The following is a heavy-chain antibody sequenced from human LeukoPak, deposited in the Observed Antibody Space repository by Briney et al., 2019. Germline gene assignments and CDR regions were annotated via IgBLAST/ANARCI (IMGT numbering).Heavy chain of an antibody. CDR3: ARDVGLDYYGLDV. J-gene: IGHJ6*02. CDR1: GGSINSYY. V-gene: IGHV4-59*01. Sequence: SETLSLTCTVSGGSINSYYWSWIQQPPGKGLEWIGYIYYSGSTNYNPSLKSRVTISIDTSKNQFSLKLSSVTAADTAVYYCARDVGLDYYGLDVWGQGTTVTVSS. CDR2: IYYSGST.